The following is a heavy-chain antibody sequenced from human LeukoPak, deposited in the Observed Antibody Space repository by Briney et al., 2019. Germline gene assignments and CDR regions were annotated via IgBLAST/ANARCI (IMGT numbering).Heavy chain of an antibody. V-gene: IGHV3-23*01. D-gene: IGHD3-3*01. CDR1: GFTFSSYA. J-gene: IGHJ5*02. Sequence: AGGSLRLSCAASGFTFSSYAMSWVRQAPGKGLEWVSAISGSGGSTYYADSVKGRFTTSRDNSKNTLYLQMNSLRAEDTAVYYCAKDRDYDFWSGYSMNWFDPWGQGTLVTVSS. CDR2: ISGSGGST. CDR3: AKDRDYDFWSGYSMNWFDP.